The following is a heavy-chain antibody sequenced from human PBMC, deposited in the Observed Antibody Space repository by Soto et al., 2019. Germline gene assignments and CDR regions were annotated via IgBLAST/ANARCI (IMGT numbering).Heavy chain of an antibody. CDR3: ARDHCSSTSCYTPGHYYYGMDV. V-gene: IGHV1-69*01. CDR1: GGTFSSYA. J-gene: IGHJ6*02. D-gene: IGHD2-2*02. Sequence: QVQLVQSGAEVKKPGSSVKVSCKASGGTFSSYAISWVRQAPGQGLEWMGGIIPIFGTANYAQKFQGRVTITADESMSTAYMELSSLRSEDTAVYYCARDHCSSTSCYTPGHYYYGMDVWGQGTTVTVSS. CDR2: IIPIFGTA.